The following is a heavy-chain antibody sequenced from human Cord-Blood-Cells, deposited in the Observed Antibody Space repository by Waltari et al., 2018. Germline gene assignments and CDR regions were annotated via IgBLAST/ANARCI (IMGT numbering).Heavy chain of an antibody. CDR2: IWYDGSNK. J-gene: IGHJ3*02. Sequence: QVQLVESGGGVVQPGRSLRLSCAASGFTFSSYGMHWVRQAPGKGLAWVEVIWYDGSNKYYADSVKGRFTISRDNSKNTLYLQMNSLRAEDTAVYYCARANWGGAFDIWGQGTMVTVSS. V-gene: IGHV3-33*01. D-gene: IGHD7-27*01. CDR1: GFTFSSYG. CDR3: ARANWGGAFDI.